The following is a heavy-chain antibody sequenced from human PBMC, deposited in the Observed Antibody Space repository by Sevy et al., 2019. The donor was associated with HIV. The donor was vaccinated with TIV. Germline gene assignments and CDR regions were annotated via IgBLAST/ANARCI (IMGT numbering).Heavy chain of an antibody. J-gene: IGHJ4*02. V-gene: IGHV3-23*01. D-gene: IGHD3-3*01. CDR2: ISGSGGST. CDR3: AKRRGVDFWSGYYSAYYFDY. Sequence: GGSLRLSCAASGFTFSSYAMSWVRQAPGKGLEWVSAISGSGGSTYYADSVKGRFTISRDNSKNTLYLQMNSLRAEDTAVYCCAKRRGVDFWSGYYSAYYFDYWGQGTLVTVSS. CDR1: GFTFSSYA.